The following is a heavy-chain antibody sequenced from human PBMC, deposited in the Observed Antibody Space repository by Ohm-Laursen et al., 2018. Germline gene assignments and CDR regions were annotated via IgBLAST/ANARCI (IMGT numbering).Heavy chain of an antibody. J-gene: IGHJ4*02. CDR3: ARVVGSSGYSHFDY. Sequence: SLRLSCSASGFTFDDYGMHWVRQAPGKGLEWVSGINWNGGSSGYADSVKGRFTISRDNAKNSLYLQMNSLRPEDTALYYCARVVGSSGYSHFDYWGQGTLVTVSS. CDR2: INWNGGSS. D-gene: IGHD5-12*01. CDR1: GFTFDDYG. V-gene: IGHV3-20*04.